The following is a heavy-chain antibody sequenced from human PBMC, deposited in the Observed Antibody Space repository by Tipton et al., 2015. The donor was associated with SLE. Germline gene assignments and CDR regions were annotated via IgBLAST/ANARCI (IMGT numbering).Heavy chain of an antibody. J-gene: IGHJ4*02. CDR2: ISGSGGST. V-gene: IGHV3-23*01. D-gene: IGHD4-17*01. CDR3: ARADDFGDRFYFDY. Sequence: SLRLSCAASRFTFSNYAMNWVRQAPGKGLEWVSGISGSGGSTYYADSVKGRLTISRDDAKNSLYLQMNSLRAEDTGVYYCARADDFGDRFYFDYWGQGTPVTVSS. CDR1: RFTFSNYA.